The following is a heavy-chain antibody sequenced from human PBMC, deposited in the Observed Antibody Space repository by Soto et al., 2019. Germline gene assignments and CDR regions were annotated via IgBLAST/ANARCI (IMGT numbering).Heavy chain of an antibody. CDR1: GFTFSEHY. D-gene: IGHD3-22*01. CDR2: VSSSDSTV. CDR3: ARDLGYYDSSGYFDY. J-gene: IGHJ4*02. Sequence: GGSLRLSCAGSGFTFSEHYMSWIRQAPGKGLERISYVSSSDSTVYYADSVKGRFTISRDNAKNSLYLQMNSLRVEDTAVYYCARDLGYYDSSGYFDYWGQGTLVTVSS. V-gene: IGHV3-11*01.